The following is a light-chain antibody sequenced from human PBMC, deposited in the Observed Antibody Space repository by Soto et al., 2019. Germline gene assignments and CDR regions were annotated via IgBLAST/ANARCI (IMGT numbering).Light chain of an antibody. CDR3: HQYNNWPPANT. CDR2: GAS. V-gene: IGKV3-15*01. CDR1: QSVSSN. Sequence: EIVMTQSPATLSVSPGERATLSCGASQSVSSNLAWYQQKPGQAPRLLIYGASTRATGIPARFSGSGSGTEFTLTISSLQSEDFAVYYCHQYNNWPPANTFGQGTKLEIK. J-gene: IGKJ2*01.